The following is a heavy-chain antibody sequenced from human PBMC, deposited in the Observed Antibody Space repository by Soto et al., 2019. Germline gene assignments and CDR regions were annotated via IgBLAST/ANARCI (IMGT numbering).Heavy chain of an antibody. CDR1: GYTLTELS. Sequence: GASVKVSCKVSGYTLTELSMHWVRQAPGKGLEWMGGFDPEDGETIYAQKFQGRVTMTEDTSTDTAYMELSSLRSEDTAVYYCATATTVSNWFDPWGQGTLVTLSS. CDR2: FDPEDGET. V-gene: IGHV1-24*01. CDR3: ATATTVSNWFDP. D-gene: IGHD4-4*01. J-gene: IGHJ5*02.